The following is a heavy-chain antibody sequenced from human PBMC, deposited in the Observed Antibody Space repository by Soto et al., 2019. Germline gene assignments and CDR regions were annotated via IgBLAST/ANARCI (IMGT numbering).Heavy chain of an antibody. CDR2: VNPTGGSP. D-gene: IGHD3-16*02. Sequence: ASVKVSCKTSGYDFTRYFIHWVRQAPGQGLEWMVKVNPTGGSPTFGQKFQGRVTVTTDTSTSTVYMELSSLRSDDTAVYYCSRDLSPYWGQATLVNRL. CDR3: SRDLSPY. V-gene: IGHV1-46*03. CDR1: GYDFTRYF. J-gene: IGHJ4*02.